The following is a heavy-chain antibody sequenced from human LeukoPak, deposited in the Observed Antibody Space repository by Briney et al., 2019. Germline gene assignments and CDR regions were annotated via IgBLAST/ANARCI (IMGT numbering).Heavy chain of an antibody. CDR3: VSGSYHNFDY. J-gene: IGHJ4*02. Sequence: PGGSLRLSCAASGFTFSSYWMSWVHQAPGKGLEWVANIKQDGSEKYYVDSVKGRFTISRDNAKNSLYLQMNSLRAEDTAVYYCVSGSYHNFDYWGQGTLVTVSS. CDR2: IKQDGSEK. CDR1: GFTFSSYW. V-gene: IGHV3-7*01. D-gene: IGHD1-26*01.